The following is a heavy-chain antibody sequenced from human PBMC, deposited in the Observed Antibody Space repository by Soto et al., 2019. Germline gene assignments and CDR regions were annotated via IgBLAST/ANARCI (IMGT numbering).Heavy chain of an antibody. CDR3: AREGDTAQVYFFYYGMDV. J-gene: IGHJ6*02. Sequence: GGSLRLSCAASGFTFSTYHMHWVRQAPGKGLEWVALIYYDGSNKYYADSVKGRFTISRDNSKNTLYLQMNSLRAEDTAVYYCAREGDTAQVYFFYYGMDVWGQGTTVTVS. CDR2: IYYDGSNK. V-gene: IGHV3-33*01. D-gene: IGHD5-18*01. CDR1: GFTFSTYH.